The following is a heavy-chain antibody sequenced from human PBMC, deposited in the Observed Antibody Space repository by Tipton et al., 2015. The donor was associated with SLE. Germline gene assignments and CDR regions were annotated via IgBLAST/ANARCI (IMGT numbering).Heavy chain of an antibody. CDR1: GFTFSSYG. J-gene: IGHJ3*02. D-gene: IGHD3-22*01. CDR2: IRYDGSNK. V-gene: IGHV3-30*02. Sequence: QVQLVQSGGGVVQPGGSLRLSCAASGFTFSSYGMHWVRQAPGKGLGWVAFIRYDGSNKYYADSVKGRFTISRDNSKNTLYLQMNSLRAEDTAVYYCAKDLGYYYDSSNAFDIWGQGTMVTVSS. CDR3: AKDLGYYYDSSNAFDI.